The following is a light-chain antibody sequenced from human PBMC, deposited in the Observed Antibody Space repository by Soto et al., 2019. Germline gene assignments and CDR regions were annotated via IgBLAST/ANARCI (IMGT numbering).Light chain of an antibody. CDR3: CSYAGSSTPLI. CDR1: SSDVGSYNL. V-gene: IGLV2-23*02. CDR2: EVS. J-gene: IGLJ1*01. Sequence: QSVLTQPASVSGSPGQSITISCTGTSSDVGSYNLVSWYQQHPGKAPKLMIYEVSKRPSGVSNRFSGSKSGNTASLKISGLQAEDEADYYCCSYAGSSTPLIFGTGTKVTVL.